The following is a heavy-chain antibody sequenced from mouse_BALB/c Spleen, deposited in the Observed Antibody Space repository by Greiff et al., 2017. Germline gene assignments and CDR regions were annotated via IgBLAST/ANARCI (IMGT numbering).Heavy chain of an antibody. Sequence: QVQLQQSGAELVRPGTSVKVSCRASGSAFTNYWIGWVKQRPGQGLEWIGVINPGSGGTNYNEKFKGKATLTADKSSSTAYMQLSSLTSDDSAVYVCAREYGSSFAYWGQGTLVTVSA. J-gene: IGHJ3*01. D-gene: IGHD1-1*01. CDR1: GSAFTNYW. CDR3: AREYGSSFAY. V-gene: IGHV1-54*01. CDR2: INPGSGGT.